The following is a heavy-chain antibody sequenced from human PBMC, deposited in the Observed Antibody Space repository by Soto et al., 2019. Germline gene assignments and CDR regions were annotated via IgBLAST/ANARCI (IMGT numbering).Heavy chain of an antibody. D-gene: IGHD2-2*01. CDR1: GGSISSGDYY. J-gene: IGHJ5*02. CDR3: ARASVLVPAARSWFDP. Sequence: SETLSLTCTVSGGSISSGDYYWSWIRQPPGKGLEWIGYIYYSGSTYYNPSLKSRVTISVDTSKNQFSLKLSSVTAADTAVYYCARASVLVPAARSWFDPWGQGTLVTVSS. CDR2: IYYSGST. V-gene: IGHV4-30-4*01.